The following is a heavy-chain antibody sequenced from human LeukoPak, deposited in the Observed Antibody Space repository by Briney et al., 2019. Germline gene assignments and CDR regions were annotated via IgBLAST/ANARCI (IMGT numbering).Heavy chain of an antibody. CDR1: GFSISHYY. D-gene: IGHD2-21*02. V-gene: IGHV3-66*01. Sequence: GGSLRLSCAASGFSISHYYMTWVRQTPVKGLDWVSVIYTGGGTNYGDSVKGRFTISRDNSKNTLYLQMNSLRADDTAIYYCARGQAYCGADCYSDWGQGTLVTVSS. CDR3: ARGQAYCGADCYSD. J-gene: IGHJ4*02. CDR2: IYTGGGT.